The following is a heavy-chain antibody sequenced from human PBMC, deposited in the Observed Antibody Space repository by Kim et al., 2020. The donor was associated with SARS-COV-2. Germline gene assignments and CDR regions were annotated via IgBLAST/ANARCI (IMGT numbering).Heavy chain of an antibody. D-gene: IGHD6-13*01. V-gene: IGHV3-11*03. CDR3: ASGGLGYSSSWYYWFDP. CDR1: GFTFSDYY. Sequence: GGSLRLSCAASGFTFSDYYMSWIRQAPGKGLEWVSYISSSSSYTNYADSVKGRFTISRDNAKNSLYLQMNSLRAEDTAVYYCASGGLGYSSSWYYWFDPWGQGTLVTVSS. J-gene: IGHJ5*02. CDR2: ISSSSSYT.